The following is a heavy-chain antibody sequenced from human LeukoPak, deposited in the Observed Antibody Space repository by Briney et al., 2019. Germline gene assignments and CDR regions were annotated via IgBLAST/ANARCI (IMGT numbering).Heavy chain of an antibody. D-gene: IGHD5-12*01. CDR3: ARGPSGYHNT. J-gene: IGHJ4*02. CDR1: GFTFSSYN. Sequence: PGGSLRLSCAASGFTFSSYNMNWVRQAPGKGLEWVSSISSTSRSYIYYADSVKGRFTISRDNAKNSLYLQMNSLRAEDTAVYYCARGPSGYHNTGGQGTLVTVSS. CDR2: ISSTSRSYI. V-gene: IGHV3-21*01.